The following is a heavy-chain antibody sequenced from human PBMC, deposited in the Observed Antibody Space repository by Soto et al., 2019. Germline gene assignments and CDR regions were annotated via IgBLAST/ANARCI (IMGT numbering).Heavy chain of an antibody. CDR2: IVVGSGNT. Sequence: QMQLVQSGPEVKKPGTSVKVSCKASGFTFTSSAVQWVRQARGQRLEWIGWIVVGSGNTNYAQKFQERVTITRDMSTSTAYMELSSLRSEDTAVYYCAAWEPIGSGYYKDDYWYFDLWGRGTLVTVSS. V-gene: IGHV1-58*01. CDR1: GFTFTSSA. D-gene: IGHD3-22*01. CDR3: AAWEPIGSGYYKDDYWYFDL. J-gene: IGHJ2*01.